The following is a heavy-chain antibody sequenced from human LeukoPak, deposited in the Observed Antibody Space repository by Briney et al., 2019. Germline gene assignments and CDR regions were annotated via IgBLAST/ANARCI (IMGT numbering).Heavy chain of an antibody. J-gene: IGHJ4*02. Sequence: GGSLRLSCAASGFTFSSYAMSWVRQAPGKGLEWVANIKQDGSEKYYVDSVKGRFTISRDNAKNSLYLQMNSLRAEDTAVYYCARDRSSGYDCYFDYWGQGTLVTVSS. CDR1: GFTFSSYA. D-gene: IGHD5-12*01. V-gene: IGHV3-7*01. CDR3: ARDRSSGYDCYFDY. CDR2: IKQDGSEK.